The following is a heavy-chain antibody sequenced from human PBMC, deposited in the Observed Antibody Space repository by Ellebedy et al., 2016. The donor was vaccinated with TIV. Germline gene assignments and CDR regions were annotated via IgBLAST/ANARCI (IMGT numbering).Heavy chain of an antibody. D-gene: IGHD4-17*01. J-gene: IGHJ5*02. Sequence: GESLKISCAASGFNFNFYAMHWVRQAPGKGLEWVAFIWYDGSHTSHADSVKGRFTISRDNSDNTLYLQMNNLRAEDTAVYYCAKDGNGEGWLDPWGQGTLVTVSS. V-gene: IGHV3-30*02. CDR3: AKDGNGEGWLDP. CDR2: IWYDGSHT. CDR1: GFNFNFYA.